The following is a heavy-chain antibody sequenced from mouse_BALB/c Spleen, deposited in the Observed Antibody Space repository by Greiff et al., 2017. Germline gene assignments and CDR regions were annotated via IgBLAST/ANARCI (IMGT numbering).Heavy chain of an antibody. D-gene: IGHD2-10*02. CDR3: ARGPRRHYLDY. Sequence: EVMLVESGGGLVKPGGSLKLSCAASGFTFSSYAMSWVRQTPEKRLEWVASISSGGSTYYPDSVKGRFTISRDNARNILYLQMSSLRSEDTAMYYCARGPRRHYLDYWGQGTTLTVSS. J-gene: IGHJ2*01. CDR1: GFTFSSYA. CDR2: ISSGGST. V-gene: IGHV5-6-5*01.